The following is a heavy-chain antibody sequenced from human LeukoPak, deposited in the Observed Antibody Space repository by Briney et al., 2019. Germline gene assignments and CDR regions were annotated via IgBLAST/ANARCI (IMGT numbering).Heavy chain of an antibody. Sequence: GGSLRLSCAASGFTFSSYAMSWVRQAPGKGLEWVSAISGSGGSTYYADSVKGRFTISRDEPKNTLYLRMNSLRAEDTAVYFCAKDYDSSGPDYFDYWGQGTLATVSS. CDR3: AKDYDSSGPDYFDY. V-gene: IGHV3-23*01. CDR2: ISGSGGST. CDR1: GFTFSSYA. J-gene: IGHJ4*02. D-gene: IGHD3-22*01.